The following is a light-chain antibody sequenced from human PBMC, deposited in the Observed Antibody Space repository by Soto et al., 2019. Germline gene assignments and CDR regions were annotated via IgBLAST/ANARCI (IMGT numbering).Light chain of an antibody. CDR2: DNN. J-gene: IGLJ2*01. CDR3: ETWDDSLPGAV. V-gene: IGLV1-51*01. Sequence: QSVLTQPPSVSAAPGQKVTISCSGSSSNIGINYVSWYQQLPGTVPTLLIYDNNKRPSGIPDRFSASKSGTSATLDITGLQIGDEADYYCETWDDSLPGAVFGGGTKVTVL. CDR1: SSNIGINY.